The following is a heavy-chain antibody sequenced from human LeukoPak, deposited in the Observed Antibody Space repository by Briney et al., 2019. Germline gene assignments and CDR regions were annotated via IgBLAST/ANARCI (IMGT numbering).Heavy chain of an antibody. D-gene: IGHD6-19*01. J-gene: IGHJ3*02. Sequence: GGSLRLSCAASGFTFSSYAMHWVRQAPGKGLEWVAVISYDGSNKYYADSVKGRFTISRDNSKNTLYLQMNSLRAEDTAVYYCAKRASSGRDAFDIWGQGTMVTVSS. CDR1: GFTFSSYA. V-gene: IGHV3-30-3*02. CDR2: ISYDGSNK. CDR3: AKRASSGRDAFDI.